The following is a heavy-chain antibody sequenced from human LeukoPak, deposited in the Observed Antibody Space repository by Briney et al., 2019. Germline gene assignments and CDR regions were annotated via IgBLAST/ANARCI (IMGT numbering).Heavy chain of an antibody. CDR2: MNPNSGNT. CDR3: ARRVYYDSSGYYWFDP. J-gene: IGHJ5*02. V-gene: IGHV1-8*03. CDR1: GYTFTGYY. D-gene: IGHD3-22*01. Sequence: GASVKVSCKASGYTFTGYYMHWVRQAPGQELEWMGWMNPNSGNTGYAQKFQGRVTITRNTSISTAYMELSSLRSEDTAVYYCARRVYYDSSGYYWFDPWGQGTLVTVSS.